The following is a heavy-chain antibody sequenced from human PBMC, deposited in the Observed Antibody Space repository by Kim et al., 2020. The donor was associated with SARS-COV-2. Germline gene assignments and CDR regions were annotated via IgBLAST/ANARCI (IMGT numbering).Heavy chain of an antibody. J-gene: IGHJ4*02. Sequence: SETLSLTCTVSGGSISSGDYYWSWIRQPPGKGLEWIGYIYYSGSTYYNPSLKSRVTISVDTSKNQFSLKLSSVTAADTAVYYCAREILFGIAAAGEPDYWGQGTLVTVSP. D-gene: IGHD6-13*01. V-gene: IGHV4-30-4*01. CDR1: GGSISSGDYY. CDR2: IYYSGST. CDR3: AREILFGIAAAGEPDY.